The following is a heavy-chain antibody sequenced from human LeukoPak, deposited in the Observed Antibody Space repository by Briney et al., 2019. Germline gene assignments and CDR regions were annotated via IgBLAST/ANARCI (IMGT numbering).Heavy chain of an antibody. CDR1: GFTVSSSY. V-gene: IGHV3-66*01. CDR3: ARVDYDGDYSF. J-gene: IGHJ4*02. Sequence: PGGSLRLSCAASGFTVSSSYMSWVRQTPGKGLEWVSIIYNSGSTYYADSVKGRFTIPRDNSKNTVYLQMNRLRAEDTAVYYCARVDYDGDYSFWGQGTLVTVSS. CDR2: IYNSGST. D-gene: IGHD4-17*01.